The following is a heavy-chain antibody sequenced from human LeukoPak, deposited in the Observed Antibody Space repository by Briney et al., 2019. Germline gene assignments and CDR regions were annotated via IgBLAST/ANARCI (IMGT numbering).Heavy chain of an antibody. CDR3: ATDDIAVAGTNFDY. J-gene: IGHJ4*02. CDR1: GYTFTSYG. D-gene: IGHD6-19*01. V-gene: IGHV1-18*01. Sequence: ASVKVSCKASGYTFTSYGISWVRQAPGQGLEWMGWISAYNGSTNYAHHLQGRATMTTDTSTSTAYMELRSLRSDDTAVYFCATDDIAVAGTNFDYWGQGTLVTVSS. CDR2: ISAYNGST.